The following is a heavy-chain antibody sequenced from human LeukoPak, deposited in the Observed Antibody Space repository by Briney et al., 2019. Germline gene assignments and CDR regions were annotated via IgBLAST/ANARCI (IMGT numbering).Heavy chain of an antibody. Sequence: PSETLSLTCTVSGGSITSFYWSWIRQPAGKGLEWIGRIYSSGSTNYNPSLKSRVTMSVDTSKNHFSLKLTSVTAADAAVYDCAREKSSGWSENSDHWGQGTLVTVSS. V-gene: IGHV4-4*07. J-gene: IGHJ4*02. CDR3: AREKSSGWSENSDH. CDR2: IYSSGST. D-gene: IGHD6-19*01. CDR1: GGSITSFY.